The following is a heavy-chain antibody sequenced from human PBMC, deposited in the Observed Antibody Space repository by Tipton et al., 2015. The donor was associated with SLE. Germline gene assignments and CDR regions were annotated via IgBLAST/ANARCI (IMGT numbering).Heavy chain of an antibody. CDR2: INSDGSST. CDR3: ARPGYISTRFDY. D-gene: IGHD6-13*01. Sequence: SLRLSCTASGFTFSSSWMHWVRQAPGKGLVWVSRINSDGSSTSYADSVKGRFTISRDNAKNTLYLQMNSLRVEDTAVYYCARPGYISTRFDYWGQGTLVTVPS. CDR1: GFTFSSSW. V-gene: IGHV3-74*01. J-gene: IGHJ4*02.